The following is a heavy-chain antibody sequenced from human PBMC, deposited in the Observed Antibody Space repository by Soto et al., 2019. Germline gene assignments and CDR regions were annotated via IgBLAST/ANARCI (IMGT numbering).Heavy chain of an antibody. Sequence: ASVKVSCKASGYTFTSYYMHWVRQAPGQGLEWMGIINPSGGSTSYAQKFQGRVTMTRDTSTSTVYMELSSLRAEDTAVYYCARGIAVAGTPMDVWGKGTTVTAP. J-gene: IGHJ6*03. D-gene: IGHD6-19*01. CDR1: GYTFTSYY. CDR2: INPSGGST. CDR3: ARGIAVAGTPMDV. V-gene: IGHV1-46*01.